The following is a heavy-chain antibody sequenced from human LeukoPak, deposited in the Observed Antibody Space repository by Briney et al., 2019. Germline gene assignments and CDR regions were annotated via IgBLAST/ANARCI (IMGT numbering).Heavy chain of an antibody. D-gene: IGHD2-21*02. V-gene: IGHV3-23*01. J-gene: IGHJ4*02. CDR1: GFTFGSYS. CDR2: ISGSGGST. CDR3: AKEVPYCGGDCYSLLDY. Sequence: AGGSLRLSCAASGFTFGSYSMSWVRQAPGRGLEWVSLISGSGGSTYYADSVKGRFTISRDNSKNTLYLQMNSLRAEDTAIYYCAKEVPYCGGDCYSLLDYWGQGTLVTVSS.